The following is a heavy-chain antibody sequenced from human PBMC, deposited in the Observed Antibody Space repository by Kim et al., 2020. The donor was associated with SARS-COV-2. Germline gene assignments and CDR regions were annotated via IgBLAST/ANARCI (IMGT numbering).Heavy chain of an antibody. Sequence: GGSLRLSCTASGLTFSTYAMAWVRQAPGKGLEWVSGISGSGRSIHYTDSVKGRFTISRDNSRNTLYLEINTLRAEDTAIYYCAKRDYYDSSRALDVWGQG. J-gene: IGHJ3*01. CDR1: GLTFSTYA. CDR2: ISGSGRSI. CDR3: AKRDYYDSSRALDV. D-gene: IGHD3-22*01. V-gene: IGHV3-23*01.